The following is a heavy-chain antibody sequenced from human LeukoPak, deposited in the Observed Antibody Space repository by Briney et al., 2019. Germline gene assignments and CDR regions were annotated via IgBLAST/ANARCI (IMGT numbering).Heavy chain of an antibody. Sequence: GGSLRLPCAASGFTFSNYAMSWVRQAPGKGLEWVSTISGSGFSTYFADSVKGRFTISRDNSKNTLYLQMNSLRAEDTAVYYCAKDWANALYFFDYWGQGTLVTVSS. CDR3: AKDWANALYFFDY. V-gene: IGHV3-23*01. J-gene: IGHJ4*02. CDR2: ISGSGFST. CDR1: GFTFSNYA. D-gene: IGHD2-2*01.